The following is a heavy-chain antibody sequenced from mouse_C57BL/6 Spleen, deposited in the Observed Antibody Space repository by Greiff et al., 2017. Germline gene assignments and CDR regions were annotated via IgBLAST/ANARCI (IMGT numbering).Heavy chain of an antibody. CDR1: GYTFTSYW. D-gene: IGHD1-1*01. V-gene: IGHV1-72*01. Sequence: QVQLKQPGAELVKPGASVKLSCKASGYTFTSYWMHWVKQRPGRGLEWIGRIDPNSGGTKYNEKFKSKATLTVDKPSSTAYMQLSSLTSEDSAVYYCARSGDYGSSYDYYAMDYWGQGTSVTVSS. CDR3: ARSGDYGSSYDYYAMDY. J-gene: IGHJ4*01. CDR2: IDPNSGGT.